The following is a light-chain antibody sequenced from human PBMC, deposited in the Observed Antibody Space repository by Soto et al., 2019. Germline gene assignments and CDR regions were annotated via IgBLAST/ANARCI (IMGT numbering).Light chain of an antibody. CDR1: QTVRDGY. J-gene: IGKJ2*01. V-gene: IGKV3-20*01. CDR2: GAS. Sequence: DIVLTQSPGTLSLSPGERATLSCRASQTVRDGYLAWYQQKPGQAPRLFIYGASARATGIPDRFSGSGSGTDFPLTISGLEPEDFAVYYCQQYGVSMFTFGHGAKLEIK. CDR3: QQYGVSMFT.